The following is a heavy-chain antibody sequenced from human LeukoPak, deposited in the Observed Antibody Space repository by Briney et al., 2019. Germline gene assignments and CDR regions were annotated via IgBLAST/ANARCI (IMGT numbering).Heavy chain of an antibody. J-gene: IGHJ3*02. CDR1: GFAFGSEA. CDR3: AKDGGDYYDSSGYPTMGAFDI. V-gene: IGHV3-23*01. D-gene: IGHD3-22*01. Sequence: GGSLRLSCAVSGFAFGSEAMSWVRQSPARGLEWVASISPGGGTTYYADYVKGRFTISRDNSKNTLYLQMNSLRAEDTAVYYCAKDGGDYYDSSGYPTMGAFDIWGQGTMVTVSS. CDR2: ISPGGGTT.